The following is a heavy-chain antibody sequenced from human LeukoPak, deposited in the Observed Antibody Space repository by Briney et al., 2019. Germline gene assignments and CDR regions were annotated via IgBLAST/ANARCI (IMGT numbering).Heavy chain of an antibody. Sequence: KPSETLSLTCTVSGGSISTYYWSWIRQPAGKGLEWIGHIYTSGSTNYNPSLKSRVTMSVDTSKNQLSLKLSSVTAADTAVYYCARGRSQWLVPKVFDYWGQGTLVTVSS. J-gene: IGHJ4*02. D-gene: IGHD6-19*01. CDR2: IYTSGST. CDR1: GGSISTYY. CDR3: ARGRSQWLVPKVFDY. V-gene: IGHV4-4*07.